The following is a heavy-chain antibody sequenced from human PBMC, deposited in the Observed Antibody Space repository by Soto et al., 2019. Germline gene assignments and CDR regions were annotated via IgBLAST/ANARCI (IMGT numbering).Heavy chain of an antibody. J-gene: IGHJ6*02. CDR3: ARVVVVVPAAITVYYYYGMDV. V-gene: IGHV6-1*01. CDR2: TYYRSKWYN. D-gene: IGHD2-2*01. CDR1: GDSVSTNSAT. Sequence: SQTLSLTCAISGDSVSTNSATWDWIRQSPSRGLEWLGRTYYRSKWYNDYAVSVKSRITINPDTSKNQFSLQLNSVTPEDTAVYYCARVVVVVPAAITVYYYYGMDVWRQGTTVTVSS.